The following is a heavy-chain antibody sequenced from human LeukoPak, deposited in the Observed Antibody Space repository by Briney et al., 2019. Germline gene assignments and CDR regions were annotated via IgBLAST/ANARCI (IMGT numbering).Heavy chain of an antibody. CDR3: ARDKNYRLDY. V-gene: IGHV1-18*01. Sequence: VASVTVSCKASGYTFTRNGISWVRQAPGKGLEWMGWISANCGNTKYAQKMQGRVTMTTETSSSTAYMELRNLRSDDTAVYYCARDKNYRLDYWGQGTLVTVSS. CDR1: GYTFTRNG. CDR2: ISANCGNT. J-gene: IGHJ4*02. D-gene: IGHD1-7*01.